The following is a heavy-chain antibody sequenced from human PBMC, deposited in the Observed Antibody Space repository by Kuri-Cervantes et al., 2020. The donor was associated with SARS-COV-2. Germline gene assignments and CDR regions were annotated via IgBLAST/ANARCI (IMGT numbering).Heavy chain of an antibody. CDR1: GFTFNTYS. CDR2: ISKGSDTI. J-gene: IGHJ5*02. D-gene: IGHD2-8*01. V-gene: IGHV3-48*01. CDR3: ARGGEDFVQETRNWFEP. Sequence: ETLSLTCAASGFTFNTYSMDWVRLAPGKGLEWLAYISKGSDTIYYADSVKGRFTISRDNAKNSLFLQINSLRADDTAVYYCARGGEDFVQETRNWFEPWGRGTQVTVSS.